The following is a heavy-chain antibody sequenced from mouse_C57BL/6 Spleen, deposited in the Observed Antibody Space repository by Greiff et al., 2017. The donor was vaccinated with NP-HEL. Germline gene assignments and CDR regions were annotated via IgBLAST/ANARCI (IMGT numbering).Heavy chain of an antibody. CDR2: IYPRSGNT. CDR3: ARSADYTAYYAMDY. Sequence: VQLQQSGAELARPGASVKLSCKASGYTFTSYGISWVKQRTGQGLEWIGEIYPRSGNTYYNEKFKGKATLTADKSSSTAYMELRSLTSEDSAVYFCARSADYTAYYAMDYWGQGTSVTVSS. J-gene: IGHJ4*01. V-gene: IGHV1-81*01. CDR1: GYTFTSYG. D-gene: IGHD2-12*01.